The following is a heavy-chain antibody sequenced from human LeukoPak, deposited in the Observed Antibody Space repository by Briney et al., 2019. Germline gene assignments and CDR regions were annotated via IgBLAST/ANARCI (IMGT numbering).Heavy chain of an antibody. D-gene: IGHD4-17*01. CDR2: INPGDSDT. J-gene: IGHJ5*02. Sequence: GESLKTSRKGSGYSFTSYWIGWVRQIPGKGLESIGIINPGDSDTRYSPSFQGQVTISAAKSISAAYLQWSSLKASDTAMYYCASLQGRRYNWFDPWGQGTLVTVSS. CDR3: ASLQGRRYNWFDP. V-gene: IGHV5-51*01. CDR1: GYSFTSYW.